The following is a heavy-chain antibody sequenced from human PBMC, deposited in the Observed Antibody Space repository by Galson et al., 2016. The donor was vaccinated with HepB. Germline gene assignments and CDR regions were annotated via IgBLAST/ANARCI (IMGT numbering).Heavy chain of an antibody. D-gene: IGHD2-21*02. CDR1: GSTFSNYG. V-gene: IGHV1-18*04. Sequence: SCKASGSTFSNYGITWVRQAPGQGLEWMGWISGYNGYTDSAQRLQGRVTMTTDTSTSTAYMELSSLRSDDTAVYSCARSGDGNWFESWGQGTLVTVSS. CDR2: ISGYNGYT. J-gene: IGHJ5*01. CDR3: ARSGDGNWFES.